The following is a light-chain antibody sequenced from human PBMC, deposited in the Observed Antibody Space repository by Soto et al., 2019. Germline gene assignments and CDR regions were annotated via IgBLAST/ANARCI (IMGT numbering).Light chain of an antibody. CDR1: QNVSSSS. CDR3: NQYHSSFT. Sequence: EIVLTQSPGTLSLSPGEGATLSCRASQNVSSSSLTWYQQKRGQAPRLLIYGASTRATGIPDRFSGSGSGTDFTLTISRLEPEDFAVYYCNQYHSSFTFGGGTKVEIK. V-gene: IGKV3-20*01. J-gene: IGKJ4*01. CDR2: GAS.